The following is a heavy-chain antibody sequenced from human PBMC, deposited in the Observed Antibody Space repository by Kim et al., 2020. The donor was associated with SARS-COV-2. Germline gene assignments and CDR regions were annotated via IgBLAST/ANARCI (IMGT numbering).Heavy chain of an antibody. D-gene: IGHD3-9*01. J-gene: IGHJ5*02. V-gene: IGHV3-30*18. CDR1: GFTFSSYG. CDR2: ISYDGSNK. CDR3: AKDGVLRYFDWLLSGWFDP. Sequence: GGSLRLSCAASGFTFSSYGMHWVRQAPGKGLEWVAVISYDGSNKYYADSVKGRFTISRDNSKNTLYLQMNSLRAEDTAVYYCAKDGVLRYFDWLLSGWFDPWGQGTLVTVSS.